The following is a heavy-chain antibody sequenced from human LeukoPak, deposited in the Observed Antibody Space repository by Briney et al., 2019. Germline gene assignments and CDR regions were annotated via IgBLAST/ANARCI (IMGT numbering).Heavy chain of an antibody. CDR3: AKDQGDCFDY. V-gene: IGHV3-30*02. CDR1: GFTFSSYG. J-gene: IGHJ4*02. Sequence: PGGSLRLSCAASGFTFSSYGMHWVRQAPGKGLEWVAFIRYDGSNKYYADSVKGRFTISRDNSKNTLYLQMNSLRAEDTAVYYCAKDQGDCFDYWAREPWSPSPQ. CDR2: IRYDGSNK.